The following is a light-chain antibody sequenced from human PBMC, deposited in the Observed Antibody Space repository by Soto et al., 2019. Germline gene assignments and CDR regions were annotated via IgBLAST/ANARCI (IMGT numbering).Light chain of an antibody. Sequence: DIQMTQSPSILSASVGDRVTITCRASQSISSWLAWYQQKPGKAPKLLIHGASRLQSGVPARFSGSGSGTDFTLSINSLQPEDFATYYCQQAYSFPISFGQGTRLEIK. CDR2: GAS. J-gene: IGKJ5*01. CDR1: QSISSW. V-gene: IGKV1-12*01. CDR3: QQAYSFPIS.